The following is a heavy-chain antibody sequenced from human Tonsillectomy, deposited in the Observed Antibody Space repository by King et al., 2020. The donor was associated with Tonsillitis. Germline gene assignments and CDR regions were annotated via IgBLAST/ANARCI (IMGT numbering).Heavy chain of an antibody. Sequence: VQLQESGPGLVKPSETLSLTCTVSGGSISSYYWSWIRQPPGKGLEWIGYIYYSGSTNYNPSLKSRVTMSVDTSKNQFSLKLSSVTAADTAVYYCAREGATYGPRGFDPWGQGTLVTVSS. J-gene: IGHJ5*02. V-gene: IGHV4-59*01. D-gene: IGHD1-26*01. CDR1: GGSISSYY. CDR2: IYYSGST. CDR3: AREGATYGPRGFDP.